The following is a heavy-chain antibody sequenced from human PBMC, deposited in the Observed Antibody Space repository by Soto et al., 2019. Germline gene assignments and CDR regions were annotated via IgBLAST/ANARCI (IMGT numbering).Heavy chain of an antibody. CDR3: ARVGQWGDWAWFDP. V-gene: IGHV4-30-2*01. CDR2: IYHSGST. D-gene: IGHD6-19*01. Sequence: SETLSLTCAVSGGSISSGGYSWSWIRQPPGKGLEWIGYIYHSGSTYYNPSLKSRVTISVDRSKNQFSLKLSSVTAADTAVYYCARVGQWGDWAWFDPWGQGTLVTVSS. CDR1: GGSISSGGYS. J-gene: IGHJ5*02.